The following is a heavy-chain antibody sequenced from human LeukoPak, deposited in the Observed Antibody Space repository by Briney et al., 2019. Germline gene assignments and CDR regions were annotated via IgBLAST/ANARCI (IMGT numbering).Heavy chain of an antibody. D-gene: IGHD3-10*01. CDR2: MNPNSGNA. Sequence: ASVKVSCKASGYTFTSYDINRVPQAAGQGPEWMGWMNPNSGNAGYAQKFQGRVTQTRNTSISTAYMELSSLRSEDTAVYYCARGLGWFGEFFNWFDSWGQGTLVTVSS. CDR1: GYTFTSYD. CDR3: ARGLGWFGEFFNWFDS. J-gene: IGHJ5*01. V-gene: IGHV1-8*01.